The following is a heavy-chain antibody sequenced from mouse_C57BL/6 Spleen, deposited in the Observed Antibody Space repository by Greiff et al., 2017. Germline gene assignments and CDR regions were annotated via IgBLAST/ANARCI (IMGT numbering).Heavy chain of an antibody. V-gene: IGHV1-9*01. D-gene: IGHD1-1*01. CDR3: ARKITTVVAPYYFDY. CDR1: GYTFTGYW. Sequence: VTLQESGAELMKPGASVKLSCKATGYTFTGYWIEWVKQRPGHGLEWIGELLPGSGSTNYNEKFKGKATFTADTSSNTAYMQLSSLTTEDSAIYYCARKITTVVAPYYFDYWGQGTTLTVSS. CDR2: LLPGSGST. J-gene: IGHJ2*01.